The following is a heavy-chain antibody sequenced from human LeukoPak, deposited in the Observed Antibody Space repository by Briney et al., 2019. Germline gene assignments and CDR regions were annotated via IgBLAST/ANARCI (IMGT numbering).Heavy chain of an antibody. Sequence: PSETLSLTCTVSGGSISSYYWSWIRQPPGKGLEWIGYIYYSGSTNYNPSLKSRVTISVDTSKNQFSLKLTSVTAADTAVYYCARLRALGTANDYWGQGTLVTVSS. CDR2: IYYSGST. V-gene: IGHV4-59*08. J-gene: IGHJ4*02. CDR3: ARLRALGTANDY. D-gene: IGHD6-13*01. CDR1: GGSISSYY.